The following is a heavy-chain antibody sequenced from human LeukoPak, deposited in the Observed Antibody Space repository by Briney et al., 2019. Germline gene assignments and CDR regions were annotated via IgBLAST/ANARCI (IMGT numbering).Heavy chain of an antibody. Sequence: GGSLRLSCAASGFTFSSYSMNWVRQAPGKGLEWVSYISSSSSTIYYADSVKGRFTISRDNAKNSLYLQMNSLRAEDTAVYYCANDPRSDYWGQGTLVTVSS. CDR1: GFTFSSYS. CDR2: ISSSSSTI. D-gene: IGHD3-3*01. V-gene: IGHV3-48*01. J-gene: IGHJ4*02. CDR3: ANDPRSDY.